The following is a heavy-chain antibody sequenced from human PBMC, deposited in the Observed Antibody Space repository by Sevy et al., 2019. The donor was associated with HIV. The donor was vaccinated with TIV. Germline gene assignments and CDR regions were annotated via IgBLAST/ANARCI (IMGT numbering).Heavy chain of an antibody. CDR2: ISSSRSYI. Sequence: GGSRRLSCAASGFTFSSYSMNWVRQAPGKGLEWVSSISSSRSYIYYADSVKGRFTISRDNAKNSLYLQMNSLRAEDTAVYYCARDYDFWSGYFNYWGQGTLVTVSS. V-gene: IGHV3-21*01. J-gene: IGHJ4*02. CDR3: ARDYDFWSGYFNY. CDR1: GFTFSSYS. D-gene: IGHD3-3*01.